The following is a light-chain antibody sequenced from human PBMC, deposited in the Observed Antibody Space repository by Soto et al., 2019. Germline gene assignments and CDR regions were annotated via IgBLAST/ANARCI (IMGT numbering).Light chain of an antibody. CDR2: EGS. J-gene: IGLJ2*01. CDR1: SSDVGSYKL. V-gene: IGLV2-23*01. CDR3: CSYAGSIHVE. Sequence: QSALTQPASVSGSPGPSITISCTGTSSDVGSYKLVSWYQQHPGKAPKLMIYEGSKRPSGVSNRFSGSKSGNTASLTTSGLQAEDAADYDCCSYAGSIHVEFGGGTAVTVL.